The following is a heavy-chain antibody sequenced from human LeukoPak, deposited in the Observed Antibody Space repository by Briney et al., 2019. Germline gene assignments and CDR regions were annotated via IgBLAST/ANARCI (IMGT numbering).Heavy chain of an antibody. V-gene: IGHV1-2*02. J-gene: IGHJ6*03. CDR3: ARDQQGSYYYYYMDV. CDR2: INPNSGGT. CDR1: GYTFTGYY. D-gene: IGHD3-10*01. Sequence: ASVKVSCKASGYTFTGYYMHWVRQAPGQGLEWMGWINPNSGGTNYAQKFQGRVTMTRDTSISTAYMELSRLGSDDTAVYYCARDQQGSYYYYYMDVWGKGTTVTVSS.